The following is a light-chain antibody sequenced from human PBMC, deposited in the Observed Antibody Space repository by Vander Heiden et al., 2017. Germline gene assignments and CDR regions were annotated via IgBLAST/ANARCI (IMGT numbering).Light chain of an antibody. CDR3: SSYTSSSTLDWV. CDR2: EVS. Sequence: QSALTQPASVSASPGQSITISCTGTSSDVGGYNYVSWYQQHPGKAPKLMIYEVSNRPSGVSNRFSGSKPGNTASLTISGLQAEDEADYYCSSYTSSSTLDWVFGRGTKLTVL. J-gene: IGLJ3*02. V-gene: IGLV2-14*01. CDR1: SSDVGGYNY.